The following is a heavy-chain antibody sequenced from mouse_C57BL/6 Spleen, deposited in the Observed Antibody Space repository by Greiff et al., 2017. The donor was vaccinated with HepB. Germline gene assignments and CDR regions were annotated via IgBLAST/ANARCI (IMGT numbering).Heavy chain of an antibody. V-gene: IGHV14-4*01. CDR2: IDPENGDT. CDR1: GFNIKDDY. Sequence: EVQLVESGAELVRPGASVKLSCTASGFNIKDDYMHWVKQRPEQGLEWIGWIDPENGDTEYASKFQGKATITADTSSNTAYLQLSSLTSEDTAVYYCTNYGYDYYAMDYWGQGTSVTVSS. J-gene: IGHJ4*01. D-gene: IGHD2-2*01. CDR3: TNYGYDYYAMDY.